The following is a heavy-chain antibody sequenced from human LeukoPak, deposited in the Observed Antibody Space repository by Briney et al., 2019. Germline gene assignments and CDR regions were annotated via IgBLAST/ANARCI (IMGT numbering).Heavy chain of an antibody. D-gene: IGHD2-8*02. CDR2: IYHSGST. CDR3: ARLNDYWYYFDY. J-gene: IGHJ4*02. V-gene: IGHV4-30-2*01. CDR1: GGSISSGGYY. Sequence: SETLSLTCTVSGGSISSGGYYWSWIRQHPGKGLEWIGYIYHSGSTYYNPSLKSRVTISVDRSKNQFSLKLSSVTAADTAVYYCARLNDYWYYFDYWSQGTLVTVSS.